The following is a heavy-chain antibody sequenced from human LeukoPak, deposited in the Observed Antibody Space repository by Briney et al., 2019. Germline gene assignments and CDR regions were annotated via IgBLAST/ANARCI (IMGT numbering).Heavy chain of an antibody. Sequence: PSATLSLTCTVSGGSISSYYWSWIRQPPGKGLEWIGYIYYSGSTNYNPSLKSRVTISVDTSKNQFSLKLSSVTAADTAVYYCARYPTHPLRFLEWPTSSYWYFDLWGRGTLVTVSS. J-gene: IGHJ2*01. CDR3: ARYPTHPLRFLEWPTSSYWYFDL. V-gene: IGHV4-59*01. D-gene: IGHD3-3*01. CDR1: GGSISSYY. CDR2: IYYSGST.